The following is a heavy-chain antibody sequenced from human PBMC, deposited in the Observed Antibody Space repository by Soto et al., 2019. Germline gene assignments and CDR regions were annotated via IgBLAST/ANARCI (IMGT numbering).Heavy chain of an antibody. CDR3: PKGGSVWGFDF. V-gene: IGHV3-23*01. CDR2: ITTSGGNT. J-gene: IGHJ4*02. CDR1: GLTFSSYG. D-gene: IGHD3-16*01. Sequence: HPAGSLRLSCVASGLTFSSYGITWVRQAPGKGLQWLSGITTSGGNTYYADSVKGRFTISRDNSKNTLYLQMDSLRVEDTAVYYCPKGGSVWGFDFWGEGTLVTVSS.